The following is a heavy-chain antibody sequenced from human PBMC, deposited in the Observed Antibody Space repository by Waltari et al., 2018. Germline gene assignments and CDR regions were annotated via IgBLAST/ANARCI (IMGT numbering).Heavy chain of an antibody. V-gene: IGHV3-53*01. CDR2: SYSGGST. D-gene: IGHD1-26*01. Sequence: EVQLVESGGGLVQPGGSLRLSCAASGFSVSGVYMTWVRQVPGKGLQWVSISYSGGSTYYADSVKGRFTISRDNSKNTVFLQMNSLRVDDTAVYYCARPVGNETWGQGTLVTVSS. CDR3: ARPVGNET. CDR1: GFSVSGVY. J-gene: IGHJ5*02.